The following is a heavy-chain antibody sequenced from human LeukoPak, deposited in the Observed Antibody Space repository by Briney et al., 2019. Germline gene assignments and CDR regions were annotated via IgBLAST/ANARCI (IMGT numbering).Heavy chain of an antibody. D-gene: IGHD1-26*01. J-gene: IGHJ4*02. CDR1: GYIFTGYY. V-gene: IGHV1-2*02. CDR2: INPNSGGT. Sequence: ASVKVSCKASGYIFTGYYMHWVRQAPGQGLEWMGWINPNSGGTNYAQKFQGRVTMTRDTSISTAYMELSRLRSDDTAVYYCARGLGSGSYGAIFDYWGQGTLVTVSS. CDR3: ARGLGSGSYGAIFDY.